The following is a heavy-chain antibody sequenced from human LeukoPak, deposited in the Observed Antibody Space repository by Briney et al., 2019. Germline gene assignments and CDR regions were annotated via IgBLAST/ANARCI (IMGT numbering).Heavy chain of an antibody. CDR1: GFTFSSYD. Sequence: PGGSLRLSCAASGFTFSSYDMSWVRQAPGKGLEWVSYITGSGSTMYYAGSVKGRFTISRDNAKNSLYLQMNSLKDEDTAVYYCARENFQYWAQGTLVTVSS. V-gene: IGHV3-48*02. CDR3: ARENFQY. CDR2: ITGSGSTM. J-gene: IGHJ4*02.